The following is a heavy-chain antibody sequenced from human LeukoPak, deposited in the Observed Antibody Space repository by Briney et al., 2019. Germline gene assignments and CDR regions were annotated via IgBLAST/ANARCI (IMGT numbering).Heavy chain of an antibody. CDR1: GDTFISYY. CDR2: IYPSDGST. CDR3: ARDHCGGDCSGHFIDY. Sequence: ASVTVSCTTSGDTFISYYVHWVRQAPEQGLEWMGIIYPSDGSTTYPQKFQGRVTMTRDTSTSTVYMELSSLRSEDTAVYYCARDHCGGDCSGHFIDYWGQGTLVTVSS. V-gene: IGHV1-46*01. D-gene: IGHD2-21*02. J-gene: IGHJ4*02.